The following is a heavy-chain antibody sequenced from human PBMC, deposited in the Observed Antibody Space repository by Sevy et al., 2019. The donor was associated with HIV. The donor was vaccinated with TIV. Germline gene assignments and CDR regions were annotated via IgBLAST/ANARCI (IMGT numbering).Heavy chain of an antibody. V-gene: IGHV3-74*01. CDR1: GFTFSTYW. J-gene: IGHJ4*02. CDR3: ARVNIPAAE. CDR2: INSDGSGT. Sequence: GGPLRLSCAASGFTFSTYWMHWVRQVPGKGLVWVSRINSDGSGTTYACSVKGRFTISRDNAKNTLYLQMNSLRVEDTAVYYCARVNIPAAEWGQGALVTVSS. D-gene: IGHD6-13*01.